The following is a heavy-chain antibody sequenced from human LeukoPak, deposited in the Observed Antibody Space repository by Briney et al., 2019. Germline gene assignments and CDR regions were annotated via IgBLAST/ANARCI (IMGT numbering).Heavy chain of an antibody. CDR1: GFTFDDYA. CDR2: ISWNSGSI. V-gene: IGHV3-9*01. CDR3: AKGGWLNSPQYYFDY. Sequence: PGRSLRLSCAASGFTFDDYAMHWVRQAPGKGLEWVSGISWNSGSIGYADSVKGRFTISRDNAKNSLYLQMNSLRAEDTALYYSAKGGWLNSPQYYFDYWGQGTLVTVSS. D-gene: IGHD5-24*01. J-gene: IGHJ4*02.